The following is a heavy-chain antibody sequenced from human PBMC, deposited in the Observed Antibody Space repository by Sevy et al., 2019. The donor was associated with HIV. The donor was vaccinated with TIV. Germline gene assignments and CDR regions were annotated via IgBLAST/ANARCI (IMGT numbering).Heavy chain of an antibody. Sequence: GGSLRLSCAASGFTFSSYAMSWVRQAPGKGLEWVSVISGSGGSTYYADSVKGRFTISRDNSKNSLSLQINDLRAEDTAMYYCARLPTGLQSFNYLLSTYFDSWGQGTLVTVSS. CDR3: ARLPTGLQSFNYLLSTYFDS. CDR1: GFTFSSYA. J-gene: IGHJ4*02. CDR2: ISGSGGST. D-gene: IGHD3-9*01. V-gene: IGHV3-23*01.